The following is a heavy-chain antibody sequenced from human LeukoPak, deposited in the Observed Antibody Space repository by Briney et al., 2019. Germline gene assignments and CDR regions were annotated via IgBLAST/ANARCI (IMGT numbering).Heavy chain of an antibody. CDR3: ARKVYDCSGGSCYSIVDY. CDR1: GGSISSSNW. J-gene: IGHJ4*02. D-gene: IGHD2-15*01. Sequence: PSGTLSLTCAVSGGSISSSNWWSWVRQPPGKGLEWIGEIYHSGSTNYNPSLKSRVTISVDKSKNQFSLKLSSVTAADTAVYYCARKVYDCSGGSCYSIVDYWGQGTLVTVSS. CDR2: IYHSGST. V-gene: IGHV4-4*02.